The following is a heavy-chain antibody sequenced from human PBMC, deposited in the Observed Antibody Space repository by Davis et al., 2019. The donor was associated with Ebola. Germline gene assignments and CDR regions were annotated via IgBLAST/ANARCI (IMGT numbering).Heavy chain of an antibody. CDR3: ARRPNSGYDYVAGFGWFDP. D-gene: IGHD5-12*01. J-gene: IGHJ5*02. Sequence: MPSETLSLTCTVSGGSISSYYWSWIRQPPGKGLEWIGYIYSSGSTNYNPSLKSRVTISVDTSKNQSSLKLSSVTAADTAVYYCARRPNSGYDYVAGFGWFDPWGQGTLVTVSS. V-gene: IGHV4-59*12. CDR1: GGSISSYY. CDR2: IYSSGST.